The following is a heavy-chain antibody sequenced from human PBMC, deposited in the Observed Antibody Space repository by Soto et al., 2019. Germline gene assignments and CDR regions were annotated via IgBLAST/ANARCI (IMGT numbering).Heavy chain of an antibody. CDR1: GYTFNKYG. CDR2: LSPYNGHT. J-gene: IGHJ4*02. V-gene: IGHV1-18*01. Sequence: QDQLVQSGAEVKKTGASVKVSCKASGYTFNKYGITWVRQAPGQVIEWMGWLSPYNGHTNYAQKLQGRVTMTTATSTSTDYMELRSLRSDDTAVYYCSRHRNFFDYWGQGTLVTVSS. CDR3: SRHRNFFDY.